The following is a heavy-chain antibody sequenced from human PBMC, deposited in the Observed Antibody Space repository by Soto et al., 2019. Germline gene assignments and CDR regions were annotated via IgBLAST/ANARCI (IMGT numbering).Heavy chain of an antibody. CDR1: GFTFSSYG. D-gene: IGHD5-12*01. CDR2: ISYDGSNK. V-gene: IGHV3-30*18. Sequence: LRLSFAASGFTFSSYGMHWVRQAPGKGLEWVAVISYDGSNKYYADSVKGRFTISRDNSKNTLYLQMNSLRAEDTAVYYCAKDLGDGYNGFDYWGQGTLVTVSS. CDR3: AKDLGDGYNGFDY. J-gene: IGHJ4*02.